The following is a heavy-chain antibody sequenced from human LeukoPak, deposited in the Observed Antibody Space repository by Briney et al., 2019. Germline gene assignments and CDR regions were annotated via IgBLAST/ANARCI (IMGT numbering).Heavy chain of an antibody. J-gene: IGHJ4*02. CDR1: GGSFSGYY. Sequence: SETLSLTCAVYGGSFSGYYWSWIRQPPGKGLEWIGEINHSGSTNYNPSLKSRVTISVDTSKNQFSLELSSVTAADTAVYYCASPAGYSGYRKPFDYWGQGTLVTVSS. CDR2: INHSGST. CDR3: ASPAGYSGYRKPFDY. D-gene: IGHD5-12*01. V-gene: IGHV4-34*01.